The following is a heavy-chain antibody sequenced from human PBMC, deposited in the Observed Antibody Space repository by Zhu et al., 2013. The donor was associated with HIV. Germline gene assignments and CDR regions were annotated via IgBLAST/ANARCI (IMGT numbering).Heavy chain of an antibody. V-gene: IGHV4-39*07. D-gene: IGHD3-10*01. CDR2: IYYGGST. CDR3: ATQNPLWFGELHFFDY. CDR1: GGSISSSSYY. Sequence: QVQLQESGPGLVKPSETLSLTCTVSGGSISSSSYYWGWIRQPPGKGLEWIGSIYYGGSTYYNPSLKSRVTISVDTSKNQFSLKLSSVTAADTAVYYCATQNPLWFGELHFFDYWGQGTLVTVSS. J-gene: IGHJ4*02.